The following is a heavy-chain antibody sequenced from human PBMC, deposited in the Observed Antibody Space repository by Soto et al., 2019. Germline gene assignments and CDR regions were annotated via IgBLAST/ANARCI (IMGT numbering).Heavy chain of an antibody. CDR1: GGTFSSYT. D-gene: IGHD3-3*01. Sequence: SVKVSCKASGGTFSSYTISWVRQAPGQGLEWMGRIIPILGIANYAQKFQGRVTITADKSTSTAYMELSSLRSEDTAVYYCARATGFLEWLLVDYYYGMDVWGQGTTVTVSS. V-gene: IGHV1-69*02. CDR3: ARATGFLEWLLVDYYYGMDV. CDR2: IIPILGIA. J-gene: IGHJ6*02.